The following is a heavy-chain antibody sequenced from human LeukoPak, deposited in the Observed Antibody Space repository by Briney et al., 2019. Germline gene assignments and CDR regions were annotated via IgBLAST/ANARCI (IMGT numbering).Heavy chain of an antibody. CDR1: GFTVSSYF. V-gene: IGHV3-53*04. CDR2: IHSGGST. J-gene: IGHJ3*02. CDR3: ARGGSSGNDYSSFDI. D-gene: IGHD5-12*01. Sequence: PAGSLRLSCAASGFTVSSYFMSWVRQAPGKGLEWVSVIHSGGSTLYADSVKGRFTISRHNSKNTLYLQVNSLRAEDTAVYFCARGGSSGNDYSSFDIWGQGTMVTVSS.